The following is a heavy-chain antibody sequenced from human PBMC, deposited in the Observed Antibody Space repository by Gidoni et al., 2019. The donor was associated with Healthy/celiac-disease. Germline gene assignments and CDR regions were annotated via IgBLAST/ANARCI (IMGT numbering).Heavy chain of an antibody. V-gene: IGHV5-51*01. CDR2: IYPGDSDT. CDR1: GSSVSSYW. D-gene: IGHD3-10*02. Sequence: EVQLVQSGAEVKKPGACLKISCKGSGSSVSSYWIGWVRQMPGKGLEWMGSIYPGDSDTSYSPSFQGQVTFSADKSISTAYLQWSSLKASDTAMYYCARCSTHEEFDYWGQGTLVTVSS. J-gene: IGHJ4*02. CDR3: ARCSTHEEFDY.